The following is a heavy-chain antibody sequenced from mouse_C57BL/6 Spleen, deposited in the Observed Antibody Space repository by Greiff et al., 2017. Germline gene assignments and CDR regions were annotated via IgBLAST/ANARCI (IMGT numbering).Heavy chain of an antibody. CDR1: GYTFTDYE. V-gene: IGHV1-15*01. D-gene: IGHD1-1*01. CDR3: KRYYNGSCYWLAY. J-gene: IGHJ3*01. CDR2: IDPETGGT. Sequence: QVQLQQSGAELVRPGASVTLSCKASGYTFTDYEMHWVKQTPVHGLEWIGAIDPETGGTAYNQKFKGKAILTADKSSSTAYMELRSLTSEDSAVYYCKRYYNGSCYWLAYWGQGTLVTVSA.